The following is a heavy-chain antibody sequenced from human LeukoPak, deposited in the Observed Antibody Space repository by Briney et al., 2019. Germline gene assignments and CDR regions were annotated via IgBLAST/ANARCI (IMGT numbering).Heavy chain of an antibody. J-gene: IGHJ4*02. V-gene: IGHV3-30-3*01. D-gene: IGHD2-15*01. CDR2: ISYDGTYK. CDR1: GFTFSSYA. CDR3: ARDMLRWGGPGCSGGSCYVHFDY. Sequence: GRSLRLSCAASGFTFSSYAIHWVRQAQGKGLEWVAVISYDGTYKYYADSVKGRFTISRDISKNTLYLQMNSLRAEDTAVYYCARDMLRWGGPGCSGGSCYVHFDYWGQGTLVTVSS.